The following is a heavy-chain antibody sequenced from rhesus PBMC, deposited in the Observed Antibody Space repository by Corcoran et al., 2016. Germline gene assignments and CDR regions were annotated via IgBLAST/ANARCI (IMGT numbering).Heavy chain of an antibody. CDR2: INPYNGNT. CDR3: ARERGRGYSGYYDWYFDL. Sequence: QVQLVQSGAEVKKPGSSVKVSCKASGYTFTDYYMHWLRQAPRQGLEWLGWINPYNGNTKSAQKCQGRGTMTRDKSTRTGYMELSRLRSEDTAVDYCARERGRGYSGYYDWYFDLWGPGTPSTISS. J-gene: IGHJ2*01. D-gene: IGHD5-42*01. V-gene: IGHV1S2*01. CDR1: GYTFTDYY.